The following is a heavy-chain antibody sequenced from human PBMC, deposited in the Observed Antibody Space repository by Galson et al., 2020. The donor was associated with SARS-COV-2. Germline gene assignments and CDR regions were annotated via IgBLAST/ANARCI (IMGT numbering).Heavy chain of an antibody. CDR3: ARDGAPFDV. V-gene: IGHV3-48*03. CDR2: ISSSGTSM. Sequence: GESLKISCAALGFTLTTYEMNWVRQAPGKGLECVSYISSSGTSMYYADSVKGRFTISRDNAKNLLYLQMNGLRVEDTAVYYCARDGAPFDVWGQGTMVTVSS. D-gene: IGHD3-16*01. CDR1: GFTLTTYE. J-gene: IGHJ3*01.